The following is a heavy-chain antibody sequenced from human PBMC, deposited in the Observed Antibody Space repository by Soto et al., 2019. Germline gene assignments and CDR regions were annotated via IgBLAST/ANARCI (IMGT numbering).Heavy chain of an antibody. Sequence: PGGSLRLSCAASGFTFSSYGMHWVRQAPGKGLEWVAVIWYDGSNKYYADSVKGRFTISRDNSKNTLYLQMNSLRTEDTAVYYCARDSPFWSGYFLRGMDVWGQGTTVTVSS. CDR2: IWYDGSNK. CDR3: ARDSPFWSGYFLRGMDV. D-gene: IGHD3-3*01. CDR1: GFTFSSYG. J-gene: IGHJ6*02. V-gene: IGHV3-33*01.